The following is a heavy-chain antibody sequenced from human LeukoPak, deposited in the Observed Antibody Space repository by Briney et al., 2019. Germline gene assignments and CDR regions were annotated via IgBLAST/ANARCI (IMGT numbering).Heavy chain of an antibody. J-gene: IGHJ5*02. CDR1: GGSFSGYY. CDR2: INHSGST. CDR3: ARKYSSSWYRWFDP. Sequence: PSETLSLTCAVYGGSFSGYYWSWIRQPPGKGLEWIGEINHSGSTNYSPSLKSRVTISVDTSKNQFSLKLSSVTAADTAVYYCARKYSSSWYRWFDPWGQGTLVTVSS. D-gene: IGHD6-13*01. V-gene: IGHV4-34*01.